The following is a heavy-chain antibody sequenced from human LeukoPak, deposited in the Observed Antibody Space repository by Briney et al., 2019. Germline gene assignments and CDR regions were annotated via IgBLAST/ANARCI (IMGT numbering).Heavy chain of an antibody. D-gene: IGHD2-8*02. CDR2: IYYSGST. V-gene: IGHV4-31*03. CDR1: GGSISSGGYY. J-gene: IGHJ4*02. CDR3: ARLPTDLLAFDS. Sequence: PSETLSLTCTVSGGSISSGGYYWSWIRQHPGKGLEWIGYIYYSGSTYYNPSLKSRVTISVDSSKNQFSLKLSSVTAADTAVYYCARLPTDLLAFDSWGQGTLVTVSS.